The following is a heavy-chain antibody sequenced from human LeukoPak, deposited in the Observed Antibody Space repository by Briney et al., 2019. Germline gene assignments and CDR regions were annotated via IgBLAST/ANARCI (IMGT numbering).Heavy chain of an antibody. CDR3: ARLKVYAPYYYYMDV. CDR2: IYTSGST. Sequence: SETLSLTCTVAGGSISSYYWSWIRQPPRTGLQRVGYIYTSGSTNYNPPLNSRVTISVDTSKNQFSLKLSSVTAADTAVYYCARLKVYAPYYYYMDVWGKGTTVTVSS. D-gene: IGHD2-8*01. V-gene: IGHV4-4*09. J-gene: IGHJ6*03. CDR1: GGSISSYY.